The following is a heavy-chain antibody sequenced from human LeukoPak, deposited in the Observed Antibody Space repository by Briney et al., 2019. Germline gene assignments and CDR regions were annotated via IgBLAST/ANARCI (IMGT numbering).Heavy chain of an antibody. Sequence: GGSLRLSGAASGFTFSSYGMHWVRQAPGKGLEWVAVILYDGSNKYFADSVKGRFTISRDNSKNTLYLQMNSLRAEDTAMYYCAKGWGIPIFGVVTNWGQGTLVTVSS. CDR1: GFTFSSYG. CDR2: ILYDGSNK. J-gene: IGHJ4*02. V-gene: IGHV3-30*18. CDR3: AKGWGIPIFGVVTN. D-gene: IGHD3-3*01.